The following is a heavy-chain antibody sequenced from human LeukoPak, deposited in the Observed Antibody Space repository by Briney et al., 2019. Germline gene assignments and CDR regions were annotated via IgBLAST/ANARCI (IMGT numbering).Heavy chain of an antibody. CDR3: AFVMVRGAPPFDY. V-gene: IGHV4-30-4*01. J-gene: IGHJ4*02. CDR1: GGSISSGDYY. CDR2: IYYSGST. D-gene: IGHD3-10*01. Sequence: SQTLSLTCTVSGGSISSGDYYWSWIRQPPGEGLEWIGYIYYSGSTYYNPSLKSRVTISVDTSKNQFSLKLNAVAAADTAVYYCAFVMVRGAPPFDYWGQGTLVTVSS.